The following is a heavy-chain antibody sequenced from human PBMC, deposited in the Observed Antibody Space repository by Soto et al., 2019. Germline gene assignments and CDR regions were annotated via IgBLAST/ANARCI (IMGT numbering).Heavy chain of an antibody. D-gene: IGHD2-2*01. CDR3: GSVPTD. Sequence: PSETRSLTCAVSGGSISSGGYSGSWIRQPPGKGLEGIGYIYHRGSTYYNSSLKRRVTISVDRSKNQVSLKLSSVTAADTAVYYCGSVPTDWGPGTLVTVHS. J-gene: IGHJ4*02. V-gene: IGHV4-30-2*01. CDR1: GGSISSGGYS. CDR2: IYHRGST.